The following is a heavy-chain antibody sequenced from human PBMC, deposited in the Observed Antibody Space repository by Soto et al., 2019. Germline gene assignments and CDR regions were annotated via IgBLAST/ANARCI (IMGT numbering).Heavy chain of an antibody. V-gene: IGHV5-51*01. D-gene: IGHD2-21*02. J-gene: IGHJ6*02. CDR3: ARHDLSLNGGYYDGMDV. CDR1: GYSFTAYW. CDR2: IYPSDSDT. Sequence: NPWESLKISCKASGYSFTAYWIGCVRQFPLKCLEWMVIIYPSDSDTRYSPSFQGQVTISADKSIRTLYLHWSSLKASDSAIYYCARHDLSLNGGYYDGMDVWGQGTTVTVSS.